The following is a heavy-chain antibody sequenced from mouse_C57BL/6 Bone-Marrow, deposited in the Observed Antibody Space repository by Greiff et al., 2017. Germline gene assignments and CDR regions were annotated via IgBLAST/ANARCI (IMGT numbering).Heavy chain of an antibody. V-gene: IGHV5-4*01. D-gene: IGHD2-3*01. CDR1: GFTFSSYA. J-gene: IGHJ2*01. CDR3: ARDLVYDGLYYFDY. Sequence: EVQLVESGGGLVKPGGSLKLSCAASGFTFSSYAMSWVRQTPEKRLEWVATISDGGSYTYYPDNVKGRFTISRDNAKNNLYLQMSHLKSEDTAMYYCARDLVYDGLYYFDYWGQGTTLTVSS. CDR2: ISDGGSYT.